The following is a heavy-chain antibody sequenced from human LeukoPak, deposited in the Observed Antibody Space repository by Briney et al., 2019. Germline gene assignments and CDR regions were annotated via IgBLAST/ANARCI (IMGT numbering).Heavy chain of an antibody. V-gene: IGHV4-34*01. J-gene: IGHJ5*02. CDR1: GGSISSYY. D-gene: IGHD3-10*01. CDR3: ARGSWFGYNWFDP. Sequence: PSETLSLTCTVSGGSISSYYWSWIRQPPGKGLEWIGEINHSGSTNYNPSLKSRVTISVDTSKNQFSLKLSSVTAADTAVYYCARGSWFGYNWFDPWGQGTLATVSS. CDR2: INHSGST.